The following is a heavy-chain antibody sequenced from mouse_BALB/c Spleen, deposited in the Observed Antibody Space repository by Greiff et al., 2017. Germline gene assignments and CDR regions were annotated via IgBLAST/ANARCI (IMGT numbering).Heavy chain of an antibody. CDR1: GYTFSSYW. Sequence: VQLQQSGAELMKPGASVKISCKATGYTFSSYWIEWVKQRPGHGLEWIGEILPGSGSTNYNEKFKGKATLTSDKSSSTAYMELSSLTSEDSAVYYCARGDYYFDYWGQGTTLTVSS. J-gene: IGHJ2*01. V-gene: IGHV1-9*01. CDR3: ARGDYYFDY. CDR2: ILPGSGST.